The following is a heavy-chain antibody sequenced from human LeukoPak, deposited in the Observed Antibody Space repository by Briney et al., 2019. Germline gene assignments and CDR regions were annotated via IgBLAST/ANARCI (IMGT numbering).Heavy chain of an antibody. CDR1: RGSISSGDHY. Sequence: PSETLSLTCTVSRGSISSGDHYWSRIRQPPGKGLEWIGYIYYSGSTYYNPSLKSRVTISVDTSKNQFSLKLSSVTAADTAVYYCARIIVGATTALDYWGQGTLVTVSS. CDR2: IYYSGST. V-gene: IGHV4-30-4*01. J-gene: IGHJ4*02. CDR3: ARIIVGATTALDY. D-gene: IGHD1-26*01.